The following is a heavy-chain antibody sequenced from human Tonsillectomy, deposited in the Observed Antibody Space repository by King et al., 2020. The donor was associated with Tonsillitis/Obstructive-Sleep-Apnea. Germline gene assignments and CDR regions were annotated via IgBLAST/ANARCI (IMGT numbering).Heavy chain of an antibody. CDR1: GYTFTSYA. CDR3: ARVLRVGLFDY. CDR2: INAGNGNT. V-gene: IGHV1-3*01. Sequence: QLVQSGAEVKKPGASVKVSCKASGYTFTSYAMHWVRQAPGQRLEWMGWINAGNGNTKYSQKFQGRVTITRDTSASTAYMGLSSLRSEDTAVYYCARVLRVGLFDYWGQGTLVTVSS. D-gene: IGHD1-26*01. J-gene: IGHJ4*02.